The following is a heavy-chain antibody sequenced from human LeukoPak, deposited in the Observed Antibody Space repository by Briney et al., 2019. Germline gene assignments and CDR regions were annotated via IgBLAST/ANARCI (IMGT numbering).Heavy chain of an antibody. CDR1: GYTFTGYY. V-gene: IGHV1-2*02. CDR3: ARERAGAAAGPIWFDP. J-gene: IGHJ5*01. Sequence: ASVKVSCKASGYTFTGYYMHWVRQAPGQGLEWMGWINPNSGGTNYAQKFQGRVTMTRDTSISTAYMELSRLRSDDTAVYYWARERAGAAAGPIWFDPWGQGTLVTVSS. D-gene: IGHD6-13*01. CDR2: INPNSGGT.